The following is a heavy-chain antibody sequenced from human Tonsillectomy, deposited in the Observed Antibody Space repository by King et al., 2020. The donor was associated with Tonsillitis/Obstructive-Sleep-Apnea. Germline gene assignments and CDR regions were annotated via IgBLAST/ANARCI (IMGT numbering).Heavy chain of an antibody. V-gene: IGHV1-69*04. CDR2: IIPILGIS. CDR3: AREEVVPFGSRGNWFDP. J-gene: IGHJ5*02. CDR1: GGTFSNYA. Sequence: QLVQSGAEVKKPGSSVKVSCKASGGTFSNYAISWVRQAPGQGLEWMGRIIPILGISNYAQNFQGRVTITADKSTSTAYMELSSLRSEDTAVYYCAREEVVPFGSRGNWFDPWGQGTLVTVSS. D-gene: IGHD2-2*01.